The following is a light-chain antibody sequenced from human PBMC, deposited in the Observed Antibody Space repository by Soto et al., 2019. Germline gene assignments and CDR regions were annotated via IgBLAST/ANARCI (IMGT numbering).Light chain of an antibody. CDR3: QQRSNWPRT. J-gene: IGKJ1*01. Sequence: IVVTTSPATLSLSPGEIAPLSCRASQSVSSYLAWYQQKPGQAPRLLIYDASNRATGIPARFSGSGSGTDFTLTISSLEPEDFAVYYCQQRSNWPRTLGQGTKVDIK. CDR1: QSVSSY. V-gene: IGKV3-11*01. CDR2: DAS.